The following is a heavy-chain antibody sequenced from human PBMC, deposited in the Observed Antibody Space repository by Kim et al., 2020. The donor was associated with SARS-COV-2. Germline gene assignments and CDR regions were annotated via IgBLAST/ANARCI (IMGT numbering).Heavy chain of an antibody. CDR1: GFTFSSYS. D-gene: IGHD2-2*01. J-gene: IGHJ6*02. CDR3: AREALNCSSTSCPVYYYYGMDV. Sequence: GGSLRLSCAASGFTFSSYSMNWVRQAPGKGLEWVSSISSSSSYIYYADSVKGRFTISRDNAKNSLYLQMNSLRAEDTAVYYCAREALNCSSTSCPVYYYYGMDVWGQGTTVTVSS. CDR2: ISSSSSYI. V-gene: IGHV3-21*01.